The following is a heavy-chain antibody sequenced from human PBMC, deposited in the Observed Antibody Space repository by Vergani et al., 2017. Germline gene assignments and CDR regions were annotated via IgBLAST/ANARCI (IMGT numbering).Heavy chain of an antibody. CDR1: GYSFTSYW. V-gene: IGHV5-51*01. J-gene: IGHJ4*02. CDR3: ARPYSSGWYVPEYYFDY. CDR2: IYPGDSDT. Sequence: EVQLVQSGAEVKKPGESLKISCKGSGYSFTSYWIGWVRQMPGKGLEWMGIIYPGDSDTRYSPSFQGRVTISADKSISTAYLQWSSLKASDTAMYYCARPYSSGWYVPEYYFDYWGQGTLVTVSS. D-gene: IGHD6-19*01.